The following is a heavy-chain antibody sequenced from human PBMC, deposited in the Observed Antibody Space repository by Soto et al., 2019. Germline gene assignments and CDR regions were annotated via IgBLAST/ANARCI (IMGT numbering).Heavy chain of an antibody. CDR2: INPSGGST. J-gene: IGHJ4*02. CDR3: ARESQSSGWSWFDY. D-gene: IGHD6-19*01. CDR1: GYTFTNYY. V-gene: IGHV1-46*01. Sequence: QVQLVQSGAEVKKPGASVKVSCKASGYTFTNYYIHWVRQAPGKGLEWMGMINPSGGSTIYTRRFQGRVTLSSDTSTSTVYMELSSLRSEDTAVYYCARESQSSGWSWFDYWGQGTMVAVSA.